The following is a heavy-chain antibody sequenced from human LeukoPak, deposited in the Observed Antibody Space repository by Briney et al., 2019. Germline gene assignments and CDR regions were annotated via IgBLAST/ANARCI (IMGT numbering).Heavy chain of an antibody. D-gene: IGHD6-13*01. CDR3: ARGAAATY. V-gene: IGHV4-39*07. CDR2: IYYSGST. CDR1: GGSISSSNYY. Sequence: PSETLSLTCSVSGGSISSSNYYWGWIRQPPGKGLEWIGSIYYSGSTYYNPSLRSRVTISLDTSKNQFSLKLSSVTAADTAVYYCARGAAATYWGQGTLVTVSS. J-gene: IGHJ4*02.